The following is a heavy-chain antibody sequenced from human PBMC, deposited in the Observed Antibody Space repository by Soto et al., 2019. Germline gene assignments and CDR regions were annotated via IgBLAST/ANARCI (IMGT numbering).Heavy chain of an antibody. J-gene: IGHJ6*02. CDR3: AKGVMITFGGVIVMYYGMDV. Sequence: GGSLRLSCAASGFTFSSYAMSWVRQAPGKGLEWVSAISGSGGSTYSADSVKGRFTISRDNSKNTLYLQMNSLRAEDTAVYYCAKGVMITFGGVIVMYYGMDVWGQGTTVTV. V-gene: IGHV3-23*01. CDR1: GFTFSSYA. CDR2: ISGSGGST. D-gene: IGHD3-16*02.